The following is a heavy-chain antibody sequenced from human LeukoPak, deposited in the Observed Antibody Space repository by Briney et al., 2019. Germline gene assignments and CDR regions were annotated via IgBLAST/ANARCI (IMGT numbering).Heavy chain of an antibody. D-gene: IGHD3-10*02. CDR2: ISGSDSTK. CDR3: AELGITMIGGV. V-gene: IGHV3-48*03. J-gene: IGHJ6*04. Sequence: QSGGSLRLSCAASGLSFSNYEMNWVRQAPGRGREWLSYISGSDSTKYYADSVKGRFTISRDNAKNSLYLQMNSLRAEDTAVYYCAELGITMIGGVWGKGTTVTISS. CDR1: GLSFSNYE.